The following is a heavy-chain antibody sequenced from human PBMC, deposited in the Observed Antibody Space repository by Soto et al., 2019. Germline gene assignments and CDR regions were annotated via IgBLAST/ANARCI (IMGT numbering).Heavy chain of an antibody. J-gene: IGHJ5*02. Sequence: QVQLQQWGAGLLKPSETLSLTCAVSGGSSSSYYWSWIRQPPGKGLEWIGEINHRGRTNYNPSLKSRVTISEDAPKNQFSLKLTSVTAADTAVYYCARGNGDYDSSGYYDYLDPWGQGTLVTVSS. D-gene: IGHD3-22*01. V-gene: IGHV4-34*02. CDR1: GGSSSSYY. CDR2: INHRGRT. CDR3: ARGNGDYDSSGYYDYLDP.